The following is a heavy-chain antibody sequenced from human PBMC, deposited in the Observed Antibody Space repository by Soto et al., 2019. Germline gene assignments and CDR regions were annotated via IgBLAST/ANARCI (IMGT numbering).Heavy chain of an antibody. CDR2: IYSGGST. D-gene: IGHD3-22*01. CDR1: GFTVSSNY. Sequence: GGSLRLSCAASGFTVSSNYMSWVRQAPGKGLEWVSVIYSGGSTYYADSVKGRFTISRDNSKNTLYLQMNSLRAEDTAVYYCARVGWFKEGYDSSVFDYWGQGTLVTVSS. J-gene: IGHJ4*02. V-gene: IGHV3-66*01. CDR3: ARVGWFKEGYDSSVFDY.